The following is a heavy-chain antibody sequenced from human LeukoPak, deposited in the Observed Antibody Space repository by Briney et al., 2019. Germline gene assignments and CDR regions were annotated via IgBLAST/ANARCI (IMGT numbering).Heavy chain of an antibody. CDR3: AREEGLMITFGGVMSLVNWFDP. CDR1: GGTFSSYA. V-gene: IGHV1-69*06. Sequence: GASVKVSCKASGGTFSSYAISWVRQAPGQGLEWMGGIIPIFGTANYAQKFQGRVTITADKATSTAYMELSRLRSDDTAVYYCAREEGLMITFGGVMSLVNWFDPWGQGTLVTVSS. CDR2: IIPIFGTA. D-gene: IGHD3-16*01. J-gene: IGHJ5*02.